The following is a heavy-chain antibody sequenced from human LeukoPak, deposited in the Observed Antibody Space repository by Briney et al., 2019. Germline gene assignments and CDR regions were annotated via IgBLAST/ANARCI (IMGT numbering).Heavy chain of an antibody. Sequence: ASVKVSCKVSGYTLTELSMHWVRQAPGKGLEWMGGFDPEDGETIYAQKFQGRVTMAEDTSTDTAYMELSSLRSEDTAVCYCATVGSRANWNDVASWFDPWGQGTLVTVSS. V-gene: IGHV1-24*01. D-gene: IGHD1-1*01. CDR2: FDPEDGET. CDR1: GYTLTELS. CDR3: ATVGSRANWNDVASWFDP. J-gene: IGHJ5*02.